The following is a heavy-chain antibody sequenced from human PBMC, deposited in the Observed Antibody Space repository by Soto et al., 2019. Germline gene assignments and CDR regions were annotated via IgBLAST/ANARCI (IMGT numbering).Heavy chain of an antibody. J-gene: IGHJ5*02. D-gene: IGHD2-2*01. CDR3: ARIGYCSSTSCFGWFDP. CDR1: GYTFTSYG. CDR2: ISAYNGNT. V-gene: IGHV1-18*01. Sequence: GASVKVSCKASGYTFTSYGISWVRQAPGQGLEWMGWISAYNGNTNYAQKLQGRVTMTTDTSTSTAYMELRSLRSDDTAVYYCARIGYCSSTSCFGWFDPWGQGTLVTVSS.